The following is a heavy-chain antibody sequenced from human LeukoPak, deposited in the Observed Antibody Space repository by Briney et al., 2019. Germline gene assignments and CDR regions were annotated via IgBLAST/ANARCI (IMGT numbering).Heavy chain of an antibody. V-gene: IGHV1-2*02. D-gene: IGHD5-12*01. CDR1: GYTFTGYY. CDR2: INPNSGGT. CDR3: ARDRGYSGYHFDY. Sequence: ASVKVSCKASGYTFTGYYMHWVRQAPGQGLEWMGWINPNSGGTNYAQKFQGRVTMTRDTSISTAYMELSSLRSEDTAVYYCARDRGYSGYHFDYWGQGTLVTVSS. J-gene: IGHJ4*02.